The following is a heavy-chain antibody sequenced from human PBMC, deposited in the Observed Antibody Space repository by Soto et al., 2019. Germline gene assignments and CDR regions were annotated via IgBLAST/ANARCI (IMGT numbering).Heavy chain of an antibody. CDR2: FYYTGST. CDR3: ARSMYYSDGSNYSPFDY. V-gene: IGHV4-61*01. J-gene: IGHJ4*02. Sequence: LSLTCTVSGGSVSSGNYYWSWIRQPPGKGLEWIGYFYYTGSTNYNPSLKSRVTISIDASKNQFSLRLSSVTAADTAVYYCARSMYYSDGSNYSPFDYWGQGTLVTVSS. CDR1: GGSVSSGNYY. D-gene: IGHD3-22*01.